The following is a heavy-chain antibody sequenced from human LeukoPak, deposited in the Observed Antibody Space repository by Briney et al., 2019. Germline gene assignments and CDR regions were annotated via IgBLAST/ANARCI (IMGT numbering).Heavy chain of an antibody. CDR1: GGSISSSSYY. D-gene: IGHD1-14*01. CDR3: ARAPSAGPGNNWFDP. Sequence: PSETLSLTCTVSGGSISSSSYYWGWIRQPPGKGLEWIGSIYTSGSTNYNPSLKSRVTMSVDTSKNQFSLKLSSVTAADTAVYYCARAPSAGPGNNWFDPWGQGTLVTVSS. CDR2: IYTSGST. V-gene: IGHV4-39*07. J-gene: IGHJ5*02.